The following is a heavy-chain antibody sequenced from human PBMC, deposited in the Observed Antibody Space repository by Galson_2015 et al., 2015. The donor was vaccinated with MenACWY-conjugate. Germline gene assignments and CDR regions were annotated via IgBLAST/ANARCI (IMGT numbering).Heavy chain of an antibody. CDR2: ISSSSSYI. J-gene: IGHJ2*01. Sequence: SLRLSCAASGFTFSSYSMSWVRQAPGKGLEWVSSISSSSSYIYYADSVKGRFTISRDNAKNSLYLQMNSLRAEDTAVYYCAKDSGYSYDYWYFDLWGRCTLVTVSS. CDR1: GFTFSSYS. V-gene: IGHV3-21*01. CDR3: AKDSGYSYDYWYFDL. D-gene: IGHD5-18*01.